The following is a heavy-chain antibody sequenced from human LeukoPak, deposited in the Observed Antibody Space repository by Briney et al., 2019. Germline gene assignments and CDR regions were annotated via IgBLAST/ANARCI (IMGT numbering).Heavy chain of an antibody. Sequence: GGSLRLSCAASGFTFSSYWMHWVRQAPGKGLAWVSRISSDGSSTSYADSVKGRFTISRDNAKNTLYLQMNSLRAEDTAVYYCARDRRGSYYGAFDIWGQGTMVTFSS. J-gene: IGHJ3*02. CDR2: ISSDGSST. CDR1: GFTFSSYW. D-gene: IGHD1-26*01. V-gene: IGHV3-74*01. CDR3: ARDRRGSYYGAFDI.